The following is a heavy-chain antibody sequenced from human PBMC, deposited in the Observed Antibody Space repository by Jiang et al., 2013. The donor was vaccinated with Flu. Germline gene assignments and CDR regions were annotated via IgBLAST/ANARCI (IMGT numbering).Heavy chain of an antibody. CDR2: ISGSGSRT. Sequence: EWASGISGSGSRTYYADSVKGRFTISRDNSKNTLYLQMNSLRAEDTAVYYCAKKPSYYYDSSGYRYFDYWGQGTLVTVSS. V-gene: IGHV3-23*01. CDR3: AKKPSYYYDSSGYRYFDY. J-gene: IGHJ4*02. D-gene: IGHD3-22*01.